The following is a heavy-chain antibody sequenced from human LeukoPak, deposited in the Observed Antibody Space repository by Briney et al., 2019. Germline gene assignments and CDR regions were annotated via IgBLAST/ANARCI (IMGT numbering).Heavy chain of an antibody. CDR1: GGSTSSYY. CDR2: IYYSGST. Sequence: SETLSLTCTVSGGSTSSYYWSWIRQPPGKGLEWIGYIYYSGSTNYNPSLKSRVTISVDTSKNQFSLNLSSVTAADTAVYYCATRIGGYSSSSQYYFDYWGQGTLVTVSS. CDR3: ATRIGGYSSSSQYYFDY. D-gene: IGHD2-15*01. V-gene: IGHV4-59*01. J-gene: IGHJ4*02.